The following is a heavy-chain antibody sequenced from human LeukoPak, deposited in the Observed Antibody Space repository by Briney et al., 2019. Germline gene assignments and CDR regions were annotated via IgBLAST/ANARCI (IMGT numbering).Heavy chain of an antibody. Sequence: ASVKVSCKASGYTFTGYYMHWVRQAPGQGLEWMGIINPSGGSTSYAQKFQSRVTMTRDMSTSTVYMELRSLRSEDTAVYYCARDHYHKIHSVMVTAPDYWGQGTLVIVSS. CDR2: INPSGGST. CDR3: ARDHYHKIHSVMVTAPDY. CDR1: GYTFTGYY. D-gene: IGHD2-21*02. V-gene: IGHV1-46*01. J-gene: IGHJ4*02.